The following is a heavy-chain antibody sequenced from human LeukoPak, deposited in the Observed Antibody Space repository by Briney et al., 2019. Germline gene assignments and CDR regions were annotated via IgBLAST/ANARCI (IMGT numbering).Heavy chain of an antibody. D-gene: IGHD3-22*01. CDR3: ARGDRAREYYYYAMDV. CDR1: GFTFSSYS. V-gene: IGHV3-21*01. CDR2: ISSSDSYI. J-gene: IGHJ6*02. Sequence: GGSLRLSCTASGFTFSSYSMNWVRQAPGKGLGWVSSISSSDSYIYYADSVKGRFTISRDSAKNSLYLQMNSLRAEDTAVYYCARGDRAREYYYYAMDVWGQGTTVTVSS.